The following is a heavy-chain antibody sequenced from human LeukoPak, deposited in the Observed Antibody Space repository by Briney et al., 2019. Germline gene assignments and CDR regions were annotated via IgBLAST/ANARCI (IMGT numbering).Heavy chain of an antibody. Sequence: PGGSLRLSCAASGFTFSDYYMSWIRQAPGKGLEWVSYISSSSSYTNYADSVKGRFTISRDNAKNSLYLQMNSLRAEDTAVYYCARHYGSGYYYFDYWGQGTLVTVSS. CDR3: ARHYGSGYYYFDY. CDR2: ISSSSSYT. CDR1: GFTFSDYY. V-gene: IGHV3-11*06. D-gene: IGHD3-10*01. J-gene: IGHJ4*02.